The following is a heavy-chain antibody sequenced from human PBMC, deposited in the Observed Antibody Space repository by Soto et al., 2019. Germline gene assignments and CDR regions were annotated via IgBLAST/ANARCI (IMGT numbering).Heavy chain of an antibody. CDR2: IYYSGST. CDR3: ARSGSDILTGYYYYYGMDV. V-gene: IGHV4-59*01. D-gene: IGHD3-9*01. J-gene: IGHJ6*02. CDR1: GGSISSYY. Sequence: KSSETLSLTCTVPGGSISSYYWSWIRQPPGKGLEWIRYIYYSGSTNYNPSLKSRVTISVDTSKNQFSLKLSSVTAADTAVYYCARSGSDILTGYYYYYGMDVWGQGTTVTVSS.